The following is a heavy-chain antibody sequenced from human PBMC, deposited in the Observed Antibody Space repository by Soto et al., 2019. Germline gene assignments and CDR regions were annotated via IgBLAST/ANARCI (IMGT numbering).Heavy chain of an antibody. D-gene: IGHD2-8*01. V-gene: IGHV5-51*01. CDR2: IYPGDSDT. J-gene: IGHJ5*02. Sequence: EVQLVQSGAEVKKPGESLKISCKGSGYSFTSYWIGWVRQMPGKGLEWMGIIYPGDSDTRYSPSFQGQVTISADKSISTAYLQWSSLKASDTAMYYCARGLEEVLMVYATPWGTWFDPWGQGTLVTVSS. CDR1: GYSFTSYW. CDR3: ARGLEEVLMVYATPWGTWFDP.